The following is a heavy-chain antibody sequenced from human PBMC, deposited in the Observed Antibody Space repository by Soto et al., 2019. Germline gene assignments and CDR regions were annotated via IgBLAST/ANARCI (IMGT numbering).Heavy chain of an antibody. Sequence: EVQLVESGGGLVQPGGSLRLSCAASGFTFGSNWMSWVRQAPRKGLEWVANIKRDGSEKYYVDSVKGRFTISRDNAKNTLYLQMNSLRADDTAVYYCASLEWESTGYADYWGQGTLVTVSS. V-gene: IGHV3-7*03. D-gene: IGHD3-3*01. J-gene: IGHJ4*02. CDR3: ASLEWESTGYADY. CDR1: GFTFGSNW. CDR2: IKRDGSEK.